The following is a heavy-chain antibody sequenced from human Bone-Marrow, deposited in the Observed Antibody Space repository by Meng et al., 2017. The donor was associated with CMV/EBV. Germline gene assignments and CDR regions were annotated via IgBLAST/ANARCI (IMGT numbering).Heavy chain of an antibody. CDR3: ARDGGGYSSSYNNWFDP. V-gene: IGHV4-39*07. Sequence: SETLSLTCTVSGCSISSSSYCWGWIRQPPGKGLEWIGSIYYSGSTYYNPSLKSRVTISVDTSKNQFSLKLSSVTAAETAVYYCARDGGGYSSSYNNWFDPWGQGTLVTVSS. D-gene: IGHD6-13*01. J-gene: IGHJ5*02. CDR1: GCSISSSSYC. CDR2: IYYSGST.